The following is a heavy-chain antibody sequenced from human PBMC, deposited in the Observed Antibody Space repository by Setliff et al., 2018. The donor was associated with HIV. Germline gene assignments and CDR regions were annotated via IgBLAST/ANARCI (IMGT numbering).Heavy chain of an antibody. CDR3: ARFPRDYGDENYFDT. CDR1: GDSISGSC. J-gene: IGHJ5*02. CDR2: IYDSGST. D-gene: IGHD4-17*01. V-gene: IGHV4-4*07. Sequence: SETLSLTCSVSGDSISGSCWSWIRLPAEKGLEWIGRIYDSGSTNYNPSLRGRVTMSVDTSKNEFSLKLSAVTAADTAIYYCARFPRDYGDENYFDTWGQGTLVTVTS.